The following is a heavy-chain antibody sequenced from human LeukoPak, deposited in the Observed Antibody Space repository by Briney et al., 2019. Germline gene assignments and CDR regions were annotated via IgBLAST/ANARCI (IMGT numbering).Heavy chain of an antibody. D-gene: IGHD3-10*01. CDR2: TSAYNGNT. Sequence: RASVKVSCKASGYTFTSYGISWVRQAPGQGLEWMGWTSAYNGNTNYAQKLQGRVTMTTDTSTSTAYMELRSLRSDDTAVYYCARDLWEYYYGSGSYSASDYWGQGTLVTVSS. CDR3: ARDLWEYYYGSGSYSASDY. J-gene: IGHJ4*02. CDR1: GYTFTSYG. V-gene: IGHV1-18*04.